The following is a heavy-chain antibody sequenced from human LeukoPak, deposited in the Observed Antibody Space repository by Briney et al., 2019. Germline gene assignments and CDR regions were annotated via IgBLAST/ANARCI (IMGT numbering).Heavy chain of an antibody. J-gene: IGHJ4*03. CDR1: GGSVSSSY. Sequence: RSETLSPTCTLSGGSVSSSYWNWIRQPAGKRLEWIGHIYINGSTNYNPSPKSRVTISLDKSKIQFSLKLSSVTAADTAVYYCARATSLLRDFDYWGQGT. CDR2: IYINGST. V-gene: IGHV4-4*07. D-gene: IGHD3-9*01. CDR3: ARATSLLRDFDY.